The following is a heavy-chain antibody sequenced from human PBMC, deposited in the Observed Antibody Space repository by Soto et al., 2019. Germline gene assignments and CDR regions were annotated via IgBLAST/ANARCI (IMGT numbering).Heavy chain of an antibody. Sequence: EVQLLESGGGVVQPGGSLRLSCVASGFNFKKFAMAWVRQAPGEGLEWVSGISCCGGSTSYADSVKGRFSIARDDSKNTLSLQMNSLRVEYTAQYYCAKADGEQWLLPHLDNWGQGTLVTVS. CDR1: GFNFKKFA. V-gene: IGHV3-23*01. J-gene: IGHJ4*02. D-gene: IGHD6-19*01. CDR3: AKADGEQWLLPHLDN. CDR2: ISCCGGST.